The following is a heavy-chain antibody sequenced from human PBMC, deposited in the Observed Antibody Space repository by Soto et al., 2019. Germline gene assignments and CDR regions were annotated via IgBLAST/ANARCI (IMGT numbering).Heavy chain of an antibody. Sequence: PXETLSLTCTVSGCSISSSSYYWGWIRQPPGKGLEWIGSIYYSGSTYYNPSLKSRVTISVDTSKNQFSLKLSSVTAADTAVYYCVRDRYSSGWYPVGAYWGQGTLVTVSS. CDR2: IYYSGST. CDR3: VRDRYSSGWYPVGAY. CDR1: GCSISSSSYY. D-gene: IGHD6-19*01. V-gene: IGHV4-39*02. J-gene: IGHJ4*02.